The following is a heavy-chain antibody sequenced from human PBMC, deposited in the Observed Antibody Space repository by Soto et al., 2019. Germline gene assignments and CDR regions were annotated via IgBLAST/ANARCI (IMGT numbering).Heavy chain of an antibody. CDR2: MNPNSGYT. CDR3: VRYKEYYSGMEV. CDR1: RYTFPSCY. V-gene: IGHV1-8*01. J-gene: IGHJ6*04. D-gene: IGHD1-20*01. Sequence: AQVQVACKASRYTFPSCYSHWGRQATGQGLEGVGWMNPNSGYTNYAQELQGRVAMTRDNSKTTAYMELSSLRSEDTAVYYCVRYKEYYSGMEVWGKGPTVNVCS.